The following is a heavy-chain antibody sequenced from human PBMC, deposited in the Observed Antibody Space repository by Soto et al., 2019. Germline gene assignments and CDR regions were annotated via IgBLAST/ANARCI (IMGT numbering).Heavy chain of an antibody. CDR3: GGASTWPPGVFDI. Sequence: PSETLSLTCTVSGGSISSGGYSWTWIRQHPGKGLEWIGYIYYSGSTYYKPSLKSRVTISVDTSKNQLSLKLSSVTAADTAVYYCGGASTWPPGVFDIWGKGTRVT. D-gene: IGHD2-8*01. J-gene: IGHJ3*02. V-gene: IGHV4-31*03. CDR2: IYYSGST. CDR1: GGSISSGGYS.